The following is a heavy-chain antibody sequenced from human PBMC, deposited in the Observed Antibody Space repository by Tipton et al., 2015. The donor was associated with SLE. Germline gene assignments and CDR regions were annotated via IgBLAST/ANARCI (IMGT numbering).Heavy chain of an antibody. CDR1: GGTFSSYA. CDR2: IIPIFGTA. D-gene: IGHD4-17*01. Sequence: QLVRSGAEVKKPGSSVKVSCKASGGTFSSYAISWVRQAPGQGLEWMGGIIPIFGTANYAQKFQGRVTITTDESTSTAYMELSSLRSEDTAVYYCATGDDYGDYWYFDYWGQGTLVTVSS. J-gene: IGHJ4*02. V-gene: IGHV1-69*05. CDR3: ATGDDYGDYWYFDY.